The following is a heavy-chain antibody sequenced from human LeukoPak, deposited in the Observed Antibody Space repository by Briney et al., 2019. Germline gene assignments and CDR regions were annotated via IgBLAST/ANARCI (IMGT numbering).Heavy chain of an antibody. J-gene: IGHJ5*02. CDR2: IYTSGST. CDR3: ASVAPCSGGSCHWFDP. CDR1: GASMNSHY. D-gene: IGHD2-15*01. Sequence: SETLSLTCSVSGASMNSHYWSWIRQPAGKGLEWIGRIYTSGSTNYNPSLKSRVTMSVDTSKNQFSLKLSSVTAADTAVYYCASVAPCSGGSCHWFDPWGQGTLVTVSS. V-gene: IGHV4-4*07.